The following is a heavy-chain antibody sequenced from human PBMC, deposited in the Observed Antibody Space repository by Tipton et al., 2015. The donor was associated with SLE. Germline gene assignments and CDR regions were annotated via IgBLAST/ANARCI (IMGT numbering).Heavy chain of an antibody. J-gene: IGHJ4*02. CDR1: GFTFSSYS. CDR3: ARAMHSSGYSSYFDY. Sequence: GSLRLSCAASGFTFSSYSMNWVRQAPGKGLEWVSYISSSSSTIYYADSVKGRFTISRDNSKNTLYLQMNSLRAEDTAVYYCARAMHSSGYSSYFDYWGQGTLVTVSS. CDR2: ISSSSSTI. V-gene: IGHV3-48*01. D-gene: IGHD3-22*01.